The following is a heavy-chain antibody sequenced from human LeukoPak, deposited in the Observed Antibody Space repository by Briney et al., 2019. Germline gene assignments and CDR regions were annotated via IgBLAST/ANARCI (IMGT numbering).Heavy chain of an antibody. Sequence: GGSLRLSCSASGFTFSSYAMHWVRQAPGKGLEYVSSITSNGDTTYYTDSVKGRFTISRDNSKNTLYLQMSSLRAEDTAVYYCLKDRLGTGGHWGQGTLVSVSS. V-gene: IGHV3-64D*06. CDR1: GFTFSSYA. D-gene: IGHD7-27*01. J-gene: IGHJ4*02. CDR3: LKDRLGTGGH. CDR2: ITSNGDTT.